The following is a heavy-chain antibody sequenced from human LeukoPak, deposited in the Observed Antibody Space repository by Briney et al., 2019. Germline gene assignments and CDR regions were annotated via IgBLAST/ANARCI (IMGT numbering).Heavy chain of an antibody. CDR3: ARDSRERATRFDF. J-gene: IGHJ4*02. CDR1: GFTFSSHW. CDR2: IKSDGSRT. Sequence: GGSLRLSCAASGFTFSSHWMHWVRQAPGKGLVWVSRIKSDGSRTNYADSVKGRFTISRDNAKSMLYLQMNSLRAEDTAIYYCARDSRERATRFDFWGQVTLVTVSS. D-gene: IGHD1-26*01. V-gene: IGHV3-74*01.